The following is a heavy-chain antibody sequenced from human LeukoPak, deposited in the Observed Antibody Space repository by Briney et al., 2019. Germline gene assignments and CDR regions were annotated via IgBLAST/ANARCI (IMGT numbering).Heavy chain of an antibody. CDR2: IRYDGSNK. CDR3: AKSERWLQFLDH. CDR1: GFTFSSYG. Sequence: GGSLRLSCAASGFTFSSYGMHWVRQAPGKGLEWVAFIRYDGSNKYYADSVKGRFTISRDNSKSTLYLQMNSLRAEDTAVYYCAKSERWLQFLDHWGQGTLVTVSS. D-gene: IGHD5-24*01. J-gene: IGHJ4*02. V-gene: IGHV3-30*02.